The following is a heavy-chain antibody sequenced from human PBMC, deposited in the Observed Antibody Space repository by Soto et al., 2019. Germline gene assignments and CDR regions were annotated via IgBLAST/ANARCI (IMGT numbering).Heavy chain of an antibody. V-gene: IGHV1-69*13. Sequence: GAAVKVSCKASGGTFSSYAISWVRQAPGQGLEWMGGIIPIFGTTNYAQKFQGRVTITADESTSTAYMELSSLRSEDTAVYYCGIQLWLRNRYYYYGMDIRGQGTTGTVSS. CDR1: GGTFSSYA. D-gene: IGHD5-18*01. J-gene: IGHJ6*02. CDR3: GIQLWLRNRYYYYGMDI. CDR2: IIPIFGTT.